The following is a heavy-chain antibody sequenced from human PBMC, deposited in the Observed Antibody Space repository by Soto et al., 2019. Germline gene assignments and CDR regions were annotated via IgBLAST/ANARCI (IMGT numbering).Heavy chain of an antibody. Sequence: QVQLQESGPGLVKPSGTLSLTCAVSGGSISSSNWWSWVRQPPGKGLEWIGEIYHSGSTNYNPSPKSRVTISVDKSKNQFSLKLSSVTAADTAVYYCARERRGYCISTSCYSGHWFDPWGQGTLVTVSS. V-gene: IGHV4-4*02. D-gene: IGHD2-2*02. CDR1: GGSISSSNW. J-gene: IGHJ5*02. CDR3: ARERRGYCISTSCYSGHWFDP. CDR2: IYHSGST.